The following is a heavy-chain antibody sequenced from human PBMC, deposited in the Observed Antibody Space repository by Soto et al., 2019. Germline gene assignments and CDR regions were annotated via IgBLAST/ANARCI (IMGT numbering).Heavy chain of an antibody. D-gene: IGHD3-10*01. Sequence: SETLSLTCAVSGGSISSGGYSWSWIRQPPGKGLEWIGYIYHSGSTYYNPSLKSRVTISVDRSKNQFSLKLSSVTAADTAVYYCARDRGANGAYFDYWGQGTLVTVSS. J-gene: IGHJ4*02. CDR1: GGSISSGGYS. CDR2: IYHSGST. CDR3: ARDRGANGAYFDY. V-gene: IGHV4-30-2*01.